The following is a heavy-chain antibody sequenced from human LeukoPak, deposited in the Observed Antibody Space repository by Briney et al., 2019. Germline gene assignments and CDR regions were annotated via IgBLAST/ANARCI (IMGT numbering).Heavy chain of an antibody. V-gene: IGHV3-15*01. Sequence: GGSLRLSCATSGFIFSNYWMTWVRQAPGKGLEWVGRIKSKADGGAIDYAAPVKDRFTISRDDSQTTLYLQMNSLRTEDTAVYYCITSLYYSDSVLCFHWGQGTLVTVSS. CDR1: GFIFSNYW. CDR2: IKSKADGGAI. D-gene: IGHD3-22*01. CDR3: ITSLYYSDSVLCFH. J-gene: IGHJ4*02.